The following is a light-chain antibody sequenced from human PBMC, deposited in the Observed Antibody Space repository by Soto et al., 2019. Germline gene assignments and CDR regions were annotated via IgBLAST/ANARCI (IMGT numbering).Light chain of an antibody. CDR3: QQYYSYPHT. J-gene: IGKJ2*01. Sequence: AIRMTQSPSSFSASTGDRVTITCRASQGISSYLAWYQQKPGKAPKLLIYAESTLQSRVPSRFSGSGSGTDFTLTISCLQSEDFATYYCQQYYSYPHTFGQGTKLEIK. V-gene: IGKV1-8*01. CDR2: AES. CDR1: QGISSY.